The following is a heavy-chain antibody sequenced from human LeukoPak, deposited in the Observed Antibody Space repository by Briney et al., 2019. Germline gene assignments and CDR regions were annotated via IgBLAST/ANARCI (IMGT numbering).Heavy chain of an antibody. CDR2: IYYSGST. J-gene: IGHJ5*02. CDR3: ARAGATHWFDP. D-gene: IGHD1-26*01. V-gene: IGHV4-59*08. Sequence: SETLSLTCTVSGGSISSYYWSWIRQPPGKGLEWIGYIYYSGSTYYNPSLKGRVTISVDTSKNQFSLKLTSVTAADTAVYYCARAGATHWFDPWGQGTLVTVSS. CDR1: GGSISSYY.